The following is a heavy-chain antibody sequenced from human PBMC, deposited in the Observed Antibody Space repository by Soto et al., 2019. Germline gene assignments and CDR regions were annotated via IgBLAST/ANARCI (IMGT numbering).Heavy chain of an antibody. CDR2: IYYSGST. Sequence: PSETLSLTCTFSGGSISSYYWSWIRQPPGKGLEWIGYIYYSGSTNYNPSLKSRVTISVDTSKNQFSLKLSSVTAADTAVYYCARAWGRVFAYWGQGTLVTVSS. D-gene: IGHD3-16*01. J-gene: IGHJ4*02. CDR3: ARAWGRVFAY. CDR1: GGSISSYY. V-gene: IGHV4-59*01.